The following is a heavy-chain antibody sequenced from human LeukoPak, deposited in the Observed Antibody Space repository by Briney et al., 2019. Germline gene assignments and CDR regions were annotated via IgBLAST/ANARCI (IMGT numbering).Heavy chain of an antibody. CDR2: IYYSGST. J-gene: IGHJ5*02. V-gene: IGHV4-59*08. CDR1: GGSISSYY. CDR3: ARHIWDYDSSGHYNWFDP. Sequence: PSETLSLTCTVSGGSISSYYWSWIRQPPGKGLEWIGYIYYSGSTNYNPSLKSRVTISVDTPKNQFSLKLSSVTAADTAVYYCARHIWDYDSSGHYNWFDPWGQGTLVTVSS. D-gene: IGHD3-22*01.